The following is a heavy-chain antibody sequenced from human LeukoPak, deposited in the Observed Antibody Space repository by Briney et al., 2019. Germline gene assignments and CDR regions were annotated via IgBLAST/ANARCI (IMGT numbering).Heavy chain of an antibody. J-gene: IGHJ4*02. CDR3: AGGEYSSSSTPPSGAHRKILFGY. D-gene: IGHD6-6*01. CDR1: GGSFSGYY. V-gene: IGHV4-34*01. CDR2: INHSGST. Sequence: PSETLSLTCADYGGSFSGYYWSWIRQPPGKGLEWIGEINHSGSTNYNPSLKSRVTISVDTSKNQFSLKLSSVTAADTAVYYCAGGEYSSSSTPPSGAHRKILFGYWGQGTLVTVSS.